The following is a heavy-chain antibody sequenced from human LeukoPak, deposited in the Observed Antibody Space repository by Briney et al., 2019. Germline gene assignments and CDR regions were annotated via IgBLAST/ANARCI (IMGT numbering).Heavy chain of an antibody. CDR2: ISTSGRT. V-gene: IGHV4-61*09. J-gene: IGHJ4*02. CDR1: GGSINSGRYY. Sequence: SETLSLTCTVSGGSINSGRYYWSWIRQPAGRGLEWIGHISTSGRTSYSPSLKSRVTISVDTSKNQFSLKLSSVTAADTAVYYCARSSPRGRFYDYVWGSYRSHFDYWGQGTLVTVSS. D-gene: IGHD3-16*02. CDR3: ARSSPRGRFYDYVWGSYRSHFDY.